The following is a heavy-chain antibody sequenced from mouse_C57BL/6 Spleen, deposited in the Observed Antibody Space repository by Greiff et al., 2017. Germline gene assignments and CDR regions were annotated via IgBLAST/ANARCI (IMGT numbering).Heavy chain of an antibody. V-gene: IGHV5-4*03. Sequence: EVMLVESGGGLVKPGGSLKLSCAASGFTFSSYAMSWVRQTPETRLEWVATISDGGSYTYYPDNVKGRFTISRDNAKNNLYLQMSHLKSEDTAMYYCARFYGSSYWYFDVWGTGTTVTVSS. CDR2: ISDGGSYT. D-gene: IGHD1-1*01. CDR1: GFTFSSYA. J-gene: IGHJ1*03. CDR3: ARFYGSSYWYFDV.